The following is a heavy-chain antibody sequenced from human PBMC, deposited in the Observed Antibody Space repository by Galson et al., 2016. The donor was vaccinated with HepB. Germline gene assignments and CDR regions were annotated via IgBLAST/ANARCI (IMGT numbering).Heavy chain of an antibody. Sequence: SLRLSCAASGFTFSSYSMNWVRQAPGKGLEWVSSISSSSSYIYYADSVKGRFTISRDNAKNSLYLQMNSLRAEDTAVYYCARDGYYDSSGYYYDDYYYGIGVWGQGTAVTVSS. CDR2: ISSSSSYI. D-gene: IGHD3-22*01. V-gene: IGHV3-21*01. CDR3: ARDGYYDSSGYYYDDYYYGIGV. CDR1: GFTFSSYS. J-gene: IGHJ6*02.